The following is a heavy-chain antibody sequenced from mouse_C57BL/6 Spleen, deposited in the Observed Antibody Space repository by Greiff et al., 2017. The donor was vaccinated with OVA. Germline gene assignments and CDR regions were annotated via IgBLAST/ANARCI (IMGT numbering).Heavy chain of an antibody. J-gene: IGHJ2*01. CDR2: INPNNGGT. V-gene: IGHV1-18*01. D-gene: IGHD1-1*01. CDR3: ARGYYGSSPYFDY. Sequence: VQLQQSGPELVKPGASVKIPCKASGYTFTDYNMDWVKQSHGKSLEWIGDINPNNGGTIYNQKFKGKATLTVDKSSSTAYMELRSLTSEDTAVYYCARGYYGSSPYFDYWGQGTTLTVSS. CDR1: GYTFTDYN.